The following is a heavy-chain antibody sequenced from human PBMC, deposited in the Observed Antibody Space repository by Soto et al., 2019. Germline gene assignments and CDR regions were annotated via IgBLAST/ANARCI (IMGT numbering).Heavy chain of an antibody. D-gene: IGHD2-15*01. CDR1: GYTFTGYY. Sequence: ASVKVSCKASGYTFTGYYMHWVRQAPGQGLEWMGWINPNSGGTNYAQKFQGWVTMTRDTSISTAYMELSRLRSDDTAVDYCARGRPDRVCSGGSCYDKYYFDYWGQGTLVTVSS. CDR2: INPNSGGT. CDR3: ARGRPDRVCSGGSCYDKYYFDY. V-gene: IGHV1-2*04. J-gene: IGHJ4*02.